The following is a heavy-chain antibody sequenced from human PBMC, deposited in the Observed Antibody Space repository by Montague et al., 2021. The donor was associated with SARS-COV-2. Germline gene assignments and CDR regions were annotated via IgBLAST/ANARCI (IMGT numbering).Heavy chain of an antibody. D-gene: IGHD3-9*01. CDR1: GFTFSSYA. CDR2: ISYDGSNK. Sequence: SLRLSCAASGFTFSSYAMHWVRQAPGKGLEWVAVISYDGSNKYYADSVKGRFTISRDNSKNTLYLQMNSLRAEDTAAYYCARDLLRYFDWSTALLCYYYYSMDVWGQGTPVTVSS. CDR3: ARDLLRYFDWSTALLCYYYYSMDV. V-gene: IGHV3-30-3*01. J-gene: IGHJ6*02.